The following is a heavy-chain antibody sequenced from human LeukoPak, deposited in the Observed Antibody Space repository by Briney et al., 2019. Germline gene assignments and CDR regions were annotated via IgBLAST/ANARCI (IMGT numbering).Heavy chain of an antibody. D-gene: IGHD3-10*01. V-gene: IGHV4-39*07. CDR3: ARDEAVRGVISCGFDY. CDR1: GGSISGSSDY. CDR2: IYYSGST. J-gene: IGHJ4*02. Sequence: SETLSLTCTVSGGSISGSSDYWGWIRQPPGKGLEWIGSIYYSGSTYYNPSLKSRVTISVDTSKNQFSLKLSSVTAADTAVYYCARDEAVRGVISCGFDYWGQGTLVTVSS.